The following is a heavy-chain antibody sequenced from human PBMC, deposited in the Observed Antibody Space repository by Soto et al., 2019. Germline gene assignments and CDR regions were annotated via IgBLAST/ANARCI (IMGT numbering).Heavy chain of an antibody. CDR1: GGTFSSYA. CDR3: ASPGGEGYTAMSYYYGMDV. Sequence: QVQLVQSGAAVKKPGSSVKVSCKASGGTFSSYAISWVRQAPGQGLECMGGIIPICGTANYAQKIQGGVTITADESKSTAYMELSSLRSEDTAVYYCASPGGEGYTAMSYYYGMDVWGQGTTVTVSS. V-gene: IGHV1-69*01. D-gene: IGHD5-18*01. CDR2: IIPICGTA. J-gene: IGHJ6*02.